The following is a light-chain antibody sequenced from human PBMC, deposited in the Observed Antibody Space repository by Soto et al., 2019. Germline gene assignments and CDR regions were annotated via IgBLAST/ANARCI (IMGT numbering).Light chain of an antibody. Sequence: DIQMTQSPSTLSASVGDRVTITCRASQSISSWLAWYQQKPGKAPKLLIYKSSSLESGVPSRLSDSGSGTEFTLTLSSLQPDDFATYYCQQYNSYWTCRQGTKVEIK. J-gene: IGKJ1*01. CDR1: QSISSW. CDR2: KSS. CDR3: QQYNSYWT. V-gene: IGKV1-5*03.